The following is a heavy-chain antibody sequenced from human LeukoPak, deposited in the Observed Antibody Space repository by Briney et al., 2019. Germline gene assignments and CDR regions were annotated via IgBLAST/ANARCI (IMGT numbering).Heavy chain of an antibody. D-gene: IGHD6-19*01. CDR3: AKDVHTSGWYGWFDS. CDR2: ISGSGRNS. CDR1: GFTFSNCA. V-gene: IGHV3-23*01. Sequence: GGSLRLSCAASGFTFSNCAVNWVRQAPGKGLEWVSLISGSGRNSYYADSVKGRFTISRDNSKSTMYLQMNSLRAEDTAVYYCAKDVHTSGWYGWFDSWGQGTLVTVSS. J-gene: IGHJ5*01.